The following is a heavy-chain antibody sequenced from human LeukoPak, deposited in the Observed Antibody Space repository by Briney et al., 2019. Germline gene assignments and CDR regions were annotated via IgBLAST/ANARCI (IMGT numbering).Heavy chain of an antibody. J-gene: IGHJ3*02. CDR2: MNPNSGNT. D-gene: IGHD6-13*01. V-gene: IGHV1-8*01. Sequence: GASVKVSCKASGYTFTSYDINWVRQATGQGLEWMGWMNPNSGNTDYAQKFQGRVTMTRNTSISTAYMELSSLRSEDTAVYYCARWLDSSSRDAFDIWGQGTMVTVSS. CDR1: GYTFTSYD. CDR3: ARWLDSSSRDAFDI.